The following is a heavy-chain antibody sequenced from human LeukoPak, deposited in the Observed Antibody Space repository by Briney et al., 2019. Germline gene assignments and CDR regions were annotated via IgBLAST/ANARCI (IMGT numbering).Heavy chain of an antibody. CDR3: ARRYFDRARERYTHPKTAPEKNYFDY. Sequence: SETLSLTCAVYGGSFSGYYWSWIRQPPGKGLEWIGEINHSGSTNYNSSLKSRVTISVDTSKNQFSLKLSSVTAADTAVYYCARRYFDRARERYTHPKTAPEKNYFDYWGQGTLVTVSS. D-gene: IGHD3-9*01. CDR1: GGSFSGYY. J-gene: IGHJ4*02. V-gene: IGHV4-34*01. CDR2: INHSGST.